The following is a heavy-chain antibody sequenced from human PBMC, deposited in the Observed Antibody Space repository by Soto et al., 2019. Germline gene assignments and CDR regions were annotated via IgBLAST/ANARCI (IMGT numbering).Heavy chain of an antibody. D-gene: IGHD2-2*02. Sequence: SVKVSCKASGGTFSSYAISWVRQAPGQGLEWMGGIIPIFATANYAQKFQGRVTITADESTSTAYMELSSLRSEDTAVYYCARVRLYCSSSSCYNSQGFDYWGQGTLVTVSS. CDR2: IIPIFATA. J-gene: IGHJ4*02. V-gene: IGHV1-69*13. CDR3: ARVRLYCSSSSCYNSQGFDY. CDR1: GGTFSSYA.